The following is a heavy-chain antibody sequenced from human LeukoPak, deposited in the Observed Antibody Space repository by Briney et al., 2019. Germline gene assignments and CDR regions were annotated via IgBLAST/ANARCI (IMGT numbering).Heavy chain of an antibody. J-gene: IGHJ4*02. CDR3: AKTKGYSYDYYFDY. CDR2: MSYDGFNK. V-gene: IGHV3-30*18. CDR1: GFTFSSYA. D-gene: IGHD5-18*01. Sequence: PGGSLRLSCAASGFTFSSYAMHWVRQSLGKGLEWVAVMSYDGFNKYYADSVKGRFTISRGNSKNTLYLQMNSLRAEDTAVYYCAKTKGYSYDYYFDYWGQGTLVTVSS.